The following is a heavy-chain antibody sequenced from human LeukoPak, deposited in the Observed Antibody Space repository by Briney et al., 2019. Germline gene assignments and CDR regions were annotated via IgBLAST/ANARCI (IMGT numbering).Heavy chain of an antibody. Sequence: SETLSLTCTVSGGSISSSSYYWGWLRQPPGKGREWSGSIYDSGSTYYNPSLKSRVTISVDTSKNQFSLKLSSVTAADTAVYYCARVGGYNHAHDYRGQGTLVTVSA. CDR2: IYDSGST. CDR3: ARVGGYNHAHDY. J-gene: IGHJ4*02. V-gene: IGHV4-39*07. D-gene: IGHD5-24*01. CDR1: GGSISSSSYY.